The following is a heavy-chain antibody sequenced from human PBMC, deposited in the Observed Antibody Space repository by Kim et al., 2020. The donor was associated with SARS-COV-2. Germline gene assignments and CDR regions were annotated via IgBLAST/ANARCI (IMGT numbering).Heavy chain of an antibody. CDR2: IYSSGST. D-gene: IGHD6-19*01. Sequence: SETLSLTCTVSSGSINNYYWNWIRQPAGKGLEWIGRIYSSGSTNYNPSLKSRVTMSIDTSKKQFSLKLNSVNAADTPVYFCARGVAGAVFDYWGQGTLVT. J-gene: IGHJ4*02. CDR3: ARGVAGAVFDY. V-gene: IGHV4-4*07. CDR1: SGSINNYY.